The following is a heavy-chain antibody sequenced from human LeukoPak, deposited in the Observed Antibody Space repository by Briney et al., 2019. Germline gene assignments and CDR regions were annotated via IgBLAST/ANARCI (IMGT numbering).Heavy chain of an antibody. Sequence: VASVKVSCTPSGYAFTSYAISWLRQAPGQGLEWVGWISTYSGNTNYAQKLQGRITMTIETSTSTAYVELRSLRSADTAVYYCARGGSRVVTYGNFDYWGQGTLVTVSS. D-gene: IGHD2-21*02. J-gene: IGHJ4*02. CDR3: ARGGSRVVTYGNFDY. V-gene: IGHV1-18*01. CDR1: GYAFTSYA. CDR2: ISTYSGNT.